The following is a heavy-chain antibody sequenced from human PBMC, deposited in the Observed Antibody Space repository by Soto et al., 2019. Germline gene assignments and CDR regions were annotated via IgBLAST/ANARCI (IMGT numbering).Heavy chain of an antibody. V-gene: IGHV3-72*01. CDR2: SRNKTKSYTS. CDR3: TRATDWG. J-gene: IGHJ4*02. Sequence: EVQLVESGGDLVQPGGSLRLSCAVSGFSLSDHYMDWVRQAPGKGLEWVGRSRNKTKSYTSDYAASVKGRFTISRDGSKNSLYLQMNSLKTEDTAVYYCTRATDWGWGQGPLVTVSS. CDR1: GFSLSDHY. D-gene: IGHD2-21*01.